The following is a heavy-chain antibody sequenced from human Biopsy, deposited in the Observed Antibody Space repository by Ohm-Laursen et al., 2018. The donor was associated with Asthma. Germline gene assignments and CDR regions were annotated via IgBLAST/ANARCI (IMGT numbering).Heavy chain of an antibody. J-gene: IGHJ4*02. D-gene: IGHD3-16*01. V-gene: IGHV3-15*01. CDR3: TTGFWWTFDY. Sequence: PRLSCAASGFTFSNARMSWVRQAPGKGLEWVGRIKSKTDGGTTDYAAPVKGRFTISRDDSKNTLYLQMNSLKTEDTAVYYCTTGFWWTFDYWGQGTLVTVSS. CDR1: GFTFSNAR. CDR2: IKSKTDGGTT.